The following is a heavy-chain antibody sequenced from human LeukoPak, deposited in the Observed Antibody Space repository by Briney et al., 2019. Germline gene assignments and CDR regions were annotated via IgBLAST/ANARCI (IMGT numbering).Heavy chain of an antibody. CDR3: AKGEYYGSGTMGDY. CDR1: GFTFSSYG. J-gene: IGHJ4*02. D-gene: IGHD3-10*01. Sequence: GGSLRLSCAASGFTFSSYGMHWVRQAPGKGLEWVAVISYDGSNKYYADSVKGRFTISRDNSKNTLYLQMNSLRAEDTAVYYCAKGEYYGSGTMGDYWGQGTLVTVSS. CDR2: ISYDGSNK. V-gene: IGHV3-30*18.